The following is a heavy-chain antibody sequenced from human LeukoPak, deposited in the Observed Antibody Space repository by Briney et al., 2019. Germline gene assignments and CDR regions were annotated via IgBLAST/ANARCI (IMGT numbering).Heavy chain of an antibody. CDR2: IIPIFGTA. V-gene: IGHV1-69*05. Sequence: SVKVSCKASGGTFSSYAISWVRQAPGQGLEWMGGIIPIFGTANYAQKFQGRVTITTDESTSTAYMELSSLRSEDTAVYYCARKELRDDWFDPWGQGNLVTVSS. D-gene: IGHD1-7*01. J-gene: IGHJ5*02. CDR1: GGTFSSYA. CDR3: ARKELRDDWFDP.